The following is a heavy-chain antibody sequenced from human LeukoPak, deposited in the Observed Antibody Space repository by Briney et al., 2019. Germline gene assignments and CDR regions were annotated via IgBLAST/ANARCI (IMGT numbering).Heavy chain of an antibody. V-gene: IGHV4-34*01. Sequence: SETLSLTCAVYGGSFSGYYWSWIRQPPGKGLEWIGEINHSGSTNYNPSLKSRVTMSVDTSKNQFSLKLSSVTAADTAVYYCARSLWFGNYMDVWGKGTTVTISS. J-gene: IGHJ6*03. CDR2: INHSGST. CDR3: ARSLWFGNYMDV. D-gene: IGHD3-10*01. CDR1: GGSFSGYY.